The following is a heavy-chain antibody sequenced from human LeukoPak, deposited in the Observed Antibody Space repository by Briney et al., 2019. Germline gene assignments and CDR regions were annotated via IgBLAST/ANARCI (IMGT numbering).Heavy chain of an antibody. D-gene: IGHD3-10*01. J-gene: IGHJ3*02. CDR1: GGSISSYY. CDR2: VFYSGST. CDR3: ARMSYGSGSVGAFDI. V-gene: IGHV4-59*01. Sequence: PSETLSLTCTVSGGSISSYYWSWIRQPPGKGLEWIGYVFYSGSTNYNPSLKSRVTISVDTSKNQFSLKLSSVTAADTAVYYCARMSYGSGSVGAFDIWGQGTMVTVSS.